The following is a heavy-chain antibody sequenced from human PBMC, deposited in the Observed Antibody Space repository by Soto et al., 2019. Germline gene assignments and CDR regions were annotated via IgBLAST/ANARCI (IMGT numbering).Heavy chain of an antibody. CDR2: IYYSGRT. CDR1: GDSISSYY. V-gene: IGHV4-59*01. D-gene: IGHD2-15*01. J-gene: IGHJ4*02. CDR3: ARGHLGITTTGTWYDFDY. Sequence: PSETLSLTCTVSGDSISSYYWTWIRQPPGKGLEYIGYIYYSGRTYYNPSLKSRVTISVDTSKNQFSLKLSSVTAADTAVYYCARGHLGITTTGTWYDFDYWGQATLVTVSS.